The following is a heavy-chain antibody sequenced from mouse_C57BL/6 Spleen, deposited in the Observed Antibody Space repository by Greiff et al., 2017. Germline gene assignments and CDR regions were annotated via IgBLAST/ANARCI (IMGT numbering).Heavy chain of an antibody. D-gene: IGHD2-5*01. J-gene: IGHJ2*01. CDR3: ASPYYSNFDY. CDR1: GYTFTSYW. V-gene: IGHV1-59*01. Sequence: VQLQQPGAELVRPGTSVKLSCKASGYTFTSYWMHWVKQRPGQGLEWIGVIDPSDSYTNYNQKFKGKATLTVDTSSSTAYMQLSSLTSEDSAVXYCASPYYSNFDYWGQGTTLTVSS. CDR2: IDPSDSYT.